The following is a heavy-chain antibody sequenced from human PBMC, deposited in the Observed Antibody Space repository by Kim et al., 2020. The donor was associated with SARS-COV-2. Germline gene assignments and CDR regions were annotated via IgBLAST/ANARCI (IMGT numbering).Heavy chain of an antibody. Sequence: SETLSLTCTVSGGSISSGSYYWSWIRQPAGKGLEWIGRIYTSGSTNYNPSLKSRVTISVDTSKNQFSLKLSSVTAADTAVYYCAREGELYRLDAFDIWGQGTMVTVSS. V-gene: IGHV4-61*02. D-gene: IGHD3-16*01. J-gene: IGHJ3*02. CDR3: AREGELYRLDAFDI. CDR2: IYTSGST. CDR1: GGSISSGSYY.